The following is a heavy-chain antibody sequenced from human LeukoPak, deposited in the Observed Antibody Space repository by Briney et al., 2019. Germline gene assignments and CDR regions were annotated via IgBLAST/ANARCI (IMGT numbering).Heavy chain of an antibody. Sequence: GASVKVTCKASGGTFSSYAISWVRQAPGQGLEWMGGIIPIFGTANYAQKFQGRVTITTDESTSTAYMELSSLRSEDTAVYYCAKDGPDYYGSGSYPQYYFDYWGQGTLVTVSS. V-gene: IGHV1-69*05. J-gene: IGHJ4*02. D-gene: IGHD3-10*01. CDR1: GGTFSSYA. CDR3: AKDGPDYYGSGSYPQYYFDY. CDR2: IIPIFGTA.